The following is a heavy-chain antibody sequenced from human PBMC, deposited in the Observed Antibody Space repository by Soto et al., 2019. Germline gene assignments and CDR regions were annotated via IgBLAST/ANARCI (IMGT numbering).Heavy chain of an antibody. CDR1: GFTLSRHT. CDR2: IGSRTSDI. CDR3: VREYYDTSGYPNTFDM. J-gene: IGHJ3*02. V-gene: IGHV3-21*01. Sequence: GGSLRLSCAASGFTLSRHTMNWVRQAPGKGLEWVSFIGSRTSDIYYADSVKGRFTISRDNGKNSLYLDLTRLRAEDTAVYFCVREYYDTSGYPNTFDMWAEGTMATV. D-gene: IGHD3-22*01.